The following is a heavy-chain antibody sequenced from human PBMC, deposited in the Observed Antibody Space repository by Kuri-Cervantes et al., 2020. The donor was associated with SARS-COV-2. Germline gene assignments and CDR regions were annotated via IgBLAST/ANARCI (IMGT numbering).Heavy chain of an antibody. V-gene: IGHV3-48*02. CDR1: GFTFSSYS. D-gene: IGHD2-15*01. CDR2: ISSSSSTI. Sequence: GESLKISCAASGFTFSSYSMNWVRQAPGKGLEWVSYISSSSSTIYYADSVKGRFTISRDNAKNSLYLQMNSLRDEDMAVYYCAREIVATPYYMDVWGKGTTVTVSS. CDR3: AREIVATPYYMDV. J-gene: IGHJ6*03.